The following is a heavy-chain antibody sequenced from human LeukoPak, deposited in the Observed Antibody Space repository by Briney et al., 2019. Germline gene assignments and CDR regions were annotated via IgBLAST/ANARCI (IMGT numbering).Heavy chain of an antibody. CDR1: GFSFSTSW. D-gene: IGHD6-13*01. Sequence: GGSLRLSCVVSGFSFSTSWMHWDRQAPGNRLVWVARIKSDGTTTAYADSVKGRFTISRDNAKDTLYLQMNSLRAEDTAVYHCTRVTTPDIGAAGGWFDPWGQGTLVTVSS. J-gene: IGHJ5*02. V-gene: IGHV3-74*01. CDR3: TRVTTPDIGAAGGWFDP. CDR2: IKSDGTTT.